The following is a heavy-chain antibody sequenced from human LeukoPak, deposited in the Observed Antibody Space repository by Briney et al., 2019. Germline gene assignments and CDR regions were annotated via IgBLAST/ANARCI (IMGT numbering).Heavy chain of an antibody. J-gene: IGHJ4*02. CDR2: LSGSSSTI. D-gene: IGHD6-13*01. V-gene: IGHV3-48*01. CDR1: GFTFSSYA. Sequence: GGSLRLSCAVSGFTFSSYAMNWVRQAPGKGLEWVSYLSGSSSTIYYADSVKGRFTISRDNAKNSLYLQMNSLRAEDTAVYYCAQTTSPGIAANWGQGTLVTVSS. CDR3: AQTTSPGIAAN.